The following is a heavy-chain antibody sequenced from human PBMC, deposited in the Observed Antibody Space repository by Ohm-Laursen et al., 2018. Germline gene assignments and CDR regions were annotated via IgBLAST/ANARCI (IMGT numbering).Heavy chain of an antibody. CDR1: GFTFSDYY. V-gene: IGHV3-11*01. J-gene: IGHJ4*02. Sequence: SLRLSCAASGFTFSDYYMSWIRQAPGKGLEWISYISSSDSTIYYADSVKGRFTISRDNAKNSLYLQMNSLRAEDTAMYYCARVDLYGTGWYYFDYWGQGILVTVSS. CDR2: ISSSDSTI. CDR3: ARVDLYGTGWYYFDY. D-gene: IGHD6-19*01.